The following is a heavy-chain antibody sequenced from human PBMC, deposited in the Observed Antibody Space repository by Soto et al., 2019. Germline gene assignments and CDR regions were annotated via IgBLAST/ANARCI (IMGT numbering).Heavy chain of an antibody. V-gene: IGHV3-30*03. CDR1: GFTFSSYG. Sequence: GGSLRLSCAASGFTFSSYGMHWVRQPPGKGLEWVAVISYDGRKEYYADSVKGRLTISRDISKNTLYLQMDSLRVEDTAVYFCARPKGAHNGYDFMFDYWGQGALVTVSS. J-gene: IGHJ4*02. D-gene: IGHD5-12*01. CDR2: ISYDGRKE. CDR3: ARPKGAHNGYDFMFDY.